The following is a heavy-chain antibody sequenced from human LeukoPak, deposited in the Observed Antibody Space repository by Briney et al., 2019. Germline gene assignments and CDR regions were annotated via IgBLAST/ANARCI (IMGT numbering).Heavy chain of an antibody. J-gene: IGHJ6*02. CDR2: IYYSGST. Sequence: SETLSLTCTVSGGSISSSSYYWGWIRQPPGKGLEWIGSIYYSGSTYYNPSLKSRVTISVDTSKNQFSLKLSSVTAADTAVYYCARAGSGGSCYTTWGQGTTVTVSS. V-gene: IGHV4-39*07. D-gene: IGHD2-15*01. CDR3: ARAGSGGSCYTT. CDR1: GGSISSSSYY.